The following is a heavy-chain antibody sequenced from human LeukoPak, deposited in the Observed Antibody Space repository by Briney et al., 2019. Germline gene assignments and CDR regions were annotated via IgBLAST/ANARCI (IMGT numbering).Heavy chain of an antibody. Sequence: PGGSLRLSCAASGFTFDDYAMHWVRQAPGKGLEWVSGISWNSGSIGYAHSVKGRFTISRDNAKNSLYLQMNSLRAEDTALYYCAKGTSPYYYYGMDVWGQGTTVTVSS. D-gene: IGHD2-2*01. CDR3: AKGTSPYYYYGMDV. J-gene: IGHJ6*02. CDR2: ISWNSGSI. CDR1: GFTFDDYA. V-gene: IGHV3-9*01.